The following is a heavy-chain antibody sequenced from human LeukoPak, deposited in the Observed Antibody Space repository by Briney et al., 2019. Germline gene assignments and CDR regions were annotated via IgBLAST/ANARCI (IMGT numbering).Heavy chain of an antibody. J-gene: IGHJ4*02. CDR2: ISSSSSYI. Sequence: GGSLRLSXAASGFTFSSYSMNWVRQAPGKGLEWVSSISSSSSYIYYADSAKGRFTISRDNAKNSLYLQMNSLRAEDTAVYYCARGSAYYYDSSGYHAGDYWGQGTLVTVSS. CDR1: GFTFSSYS. CDR3: ARGSAYYYDSSGYHAGDY. D-gene: IGHD3-22*01. V-gene: IGHV3-21*01.